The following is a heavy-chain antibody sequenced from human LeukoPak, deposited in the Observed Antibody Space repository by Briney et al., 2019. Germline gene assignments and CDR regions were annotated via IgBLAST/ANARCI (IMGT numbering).Heavy chain of an antibody. D-gene: IGHD1-1*01. CDR1: GGSISSYY. V-gene: IGHV4-59*01. CDR2: IYYSGST. J-gene: IGHJ6*03. CDR3: AKECGYDYNYFYSMDV. Sequence: PSETLSLTCTVSGGSISSYYWIWIRQPPGKGLEGIGYIYYSGSTNYNPSLKSRVTISVDTSKNQFYLKLSSVTAEDTAVYFCAKECGYDYNYFYSMDVWGKGTTVTISS.